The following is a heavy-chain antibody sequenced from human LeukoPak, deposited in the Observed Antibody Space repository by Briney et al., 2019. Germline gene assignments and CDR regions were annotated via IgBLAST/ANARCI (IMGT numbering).Heavy chain of an antibody. CDR3: ASSIRTTFDN. Sequence: PSETLSLTCAVYGGSFSGYYWSWIRQPPGKGLEWIGEINHSGSTNYNPSLKSRVTISVDTSKNQFSLKLSSVTAADTALFFCASSIRTTFDNWGQGTLVTVSS. CDR2: INHSGST. V-gene: IGHV4-34*01. CDR1: GGSFSGYY. J-gene: IGHJ4*02. D-gene: IGHD1-1*01.